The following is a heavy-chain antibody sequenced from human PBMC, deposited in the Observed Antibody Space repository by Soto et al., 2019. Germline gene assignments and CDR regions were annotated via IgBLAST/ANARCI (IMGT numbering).Heavy chain of an antibody. D-gene: IGHD4-17*01. CDR2: IIPIFGTA. V-gene: IGHV1-69*12. CDR3: ARANTVTAVPYNWFDP. Sequence: QVQLVQSGAEVKKPGSSVKVSCKASGGTFSSYAISWVRQAPGQGLEWMGGIIPIFGTANYAQKFQGRVTIAAGESASTAYMELSSLRSEDTAVYYCARANTVTAVPYNWFDPWGQGTLVTVSS. CDR1: GGTFSSYA. J-gene: IGHJ5*02.